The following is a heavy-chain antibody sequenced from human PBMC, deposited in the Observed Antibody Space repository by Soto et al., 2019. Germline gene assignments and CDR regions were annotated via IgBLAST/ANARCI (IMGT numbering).Heavy chain of an antibody. CDR2: ISAYNGNA. CDR3: ARRVPYCSSTSCYDY. Sequence: ASVKVSCKASGYTFTSYGISWVRQAPGQGLERMGWISAYNGNANYAQKLQGRVTMTTDTSTSTAYMELRSLRSDDTAVYYFARRVPYCSSTSCYDYWGQGTLVTVSS. D-gene: IGHD2-2*01. J-gene: IGHJ4*03. V-gene: IGHV1-18*01. CDR1: GYTFTSYG.